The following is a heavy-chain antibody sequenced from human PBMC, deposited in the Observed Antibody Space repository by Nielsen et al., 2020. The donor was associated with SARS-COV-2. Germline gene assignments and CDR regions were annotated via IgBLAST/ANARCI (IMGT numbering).Heavy chain of an antibody. CDR2: ISYDGSNK. CDR1: GGSFSGYY. V-gene: IGHV3-30*03. D-gene: IGHD5-12*01. Sequence: LTCAVYGGSFSGYYWSWIRQPPGKGLEWVAVISYDGSNKYYADSVKGRFTISRDNSKNTLYLQMNSLRAEDTAVYYCARSYYDYYFDYWGQGTLVTVSS. J-gene: IGHJ4*02. CDR3: ARSYYDYYFDY.